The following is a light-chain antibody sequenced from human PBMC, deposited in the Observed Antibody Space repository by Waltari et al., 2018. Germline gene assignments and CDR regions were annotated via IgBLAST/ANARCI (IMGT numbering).Light chain of an antibody. V-gene: IGLV2-11*01. Sequence: QSALTQPRSVSGSPGESVTITCTGTSRDIGAYNFVSWYQHHPGKGPKPLIYDVSGRPSGVPERFSGSKSGNTASLTISGLQAEDEADYFCSSYAGTYTLGLFGAGTTLTV. J-gene: IGLJ2*01. CDR3: SSYAGTYTLGL. CDR1: SRDIGAYNF. CDR2: DVS.